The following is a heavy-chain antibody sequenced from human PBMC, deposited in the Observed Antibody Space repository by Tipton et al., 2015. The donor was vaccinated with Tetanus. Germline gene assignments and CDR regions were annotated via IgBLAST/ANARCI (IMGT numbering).Heavy chain of an antibody. J-gene: IGHJ4*02. CDR2: INHSGNT. D-gene: IGHD1-1*01. CDR1: GASFSDYY. Sequence: GLVKPSETLSLTCAVYGASFSDYYWSWIRQAPGKGLEWIGEINHSGNTNHNPSLKSRVTLSVDTSKNQFSLRLTSVTAADTAVYYCARANNEFPKKGPFDSWGQGSLVIVSS. V-gene: IGHV4-34*01. CDR3: ARANNEFPKKGPFDS.